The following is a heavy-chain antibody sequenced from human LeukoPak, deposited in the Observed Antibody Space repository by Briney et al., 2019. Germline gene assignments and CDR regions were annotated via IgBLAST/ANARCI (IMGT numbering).Heavy chain of an antibody. J-gene: IGHJ6*02. Sequence: GGSLRLSCAASGFTFSSYWMNWARQAPGKGLDWVALIGARDGRTYYADPVKGRFTISRDNFKNTLYLQMNSLRAEDTAIYYCAKGLYDYALDVWGQGTAVTVSS. CDR3: AKGLYDYALDV. CDR2: IGARDGRT. V-gene: IGHV3-23*01. CDR1: GFTFSSYW.